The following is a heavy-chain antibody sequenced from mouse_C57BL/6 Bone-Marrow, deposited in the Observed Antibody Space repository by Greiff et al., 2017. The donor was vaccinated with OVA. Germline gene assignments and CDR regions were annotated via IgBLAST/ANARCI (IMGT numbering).Heavy chain of an antibody. CDR2: IAPSDSYT. V-gene: IGHV1-69*01. Sequence: QVQLQQPGAELVMPGASVKLSCKASGYTFTSYWMHWVKQRPGQGLEWIGEIAPSDSYTYYNQNFTGKSTLTVDKSSSPAYMQLSSLTSEDSAVYYGARSMVTTLYYCDYWGQGTTLTVSS. CDR1: GYTFTSYW. CDR3: ARSMVTTLYYCDY. D-gene: IGHD2-2*01. J-gene: IGHJ2*01.